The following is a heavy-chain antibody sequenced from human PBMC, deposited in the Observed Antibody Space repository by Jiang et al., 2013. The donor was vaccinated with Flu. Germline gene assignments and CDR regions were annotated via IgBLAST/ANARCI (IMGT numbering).Heavy chain of an antibody. Sequence: KGLEWIGFVYYSGSTAYNPSLKSRLTMSIDMSKRQFSLKLSSVTAADTAVYYCARFNSGGFGPWGQGTPVTVSS. V-gene: IGHV4-59*08. CDR2: VYYSGST. CDR3: ARFNSGGFGP. J-gene: IGHJ5*02. D-gene: IGHD1-26*01.